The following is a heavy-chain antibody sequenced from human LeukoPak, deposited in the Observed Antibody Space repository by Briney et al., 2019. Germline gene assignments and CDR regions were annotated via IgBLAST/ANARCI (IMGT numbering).Heavy chain of an antibody. Sequence: GGSLRLSCAASGFTFSNYAMSWVRQAPGKGLEWVGQIKSKTDGGTTDYAAPVKGRFTISRDDSKNTLYLQMNSLKTEDTAVYYCTTLGSGYSSFWGQGTLVTVSS. D-gene: IGHD5-12*01. CDR1: GFTFSNYA. V-gene: IGHV3-15*01. J-gene: IGHJ4*02. CDR3: TTLGSGYSSF. CDR2: IKSKTDGGTT.